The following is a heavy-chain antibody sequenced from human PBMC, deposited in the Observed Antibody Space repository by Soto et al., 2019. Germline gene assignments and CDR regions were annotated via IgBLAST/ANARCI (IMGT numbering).Heavy chain of an antibody. Sequence: QVQLVESGGGVVQPGRSLRLSCAASGFTFSSYGMHWVRQAPGKGLEWVAVISYDGSNKYYADSVKGGFTISRDNSKNTLYLQMNSLRAEDTAVYYCARAGGLLLDYWGQGTLVTVSS. D-gene: IGHD2-15*01. J-gene: IGHJ4*02. CDR3: ARAGGLLLDY. CDR2: ISYDGSNK. CDR1: GFTFSSYG. V-gene: IGHV3-30*03.